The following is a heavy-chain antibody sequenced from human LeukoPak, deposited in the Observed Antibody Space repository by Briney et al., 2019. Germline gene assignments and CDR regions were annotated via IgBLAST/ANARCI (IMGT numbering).Heavy chain of an antibody. J-gene: IGHJ3*01. D-gene: IGHD1-20*01. CDR2: IHSSTIYK. CDR3: ARAANNSDAFDV. Sequence: GGSLRLSCAASGFSFSSYNMQWVRQPPGKGLEWVSCIHSSTIYKYFADSLKGRFIISRDNTKNSLYLQMNGLRAEDTAVYYCARAANNSDAFDVWGQGTMVTVSS. V-gene: IGHV3-21*01. CDR1: GFSFSSYN.